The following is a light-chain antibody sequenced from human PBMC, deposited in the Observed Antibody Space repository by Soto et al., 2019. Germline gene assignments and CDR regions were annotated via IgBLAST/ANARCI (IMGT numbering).Light chain of an antibody. Sequence: DIVLTQSPCTLSLSPGERATLSCRASQSVTGNYFAWLQHKPGHAPMLLIYAASNMATGIPDRFSGSGSGTEFTLTIARLEPEDFAVYYCHQYTTPPWTLGQGTKVETK. J-gene: IGKJ1*01. V-gene: IGKV3-20*01. CDR1: QSVTGNY. CDR3: HQYTTPPWT. CDR2: AAS.